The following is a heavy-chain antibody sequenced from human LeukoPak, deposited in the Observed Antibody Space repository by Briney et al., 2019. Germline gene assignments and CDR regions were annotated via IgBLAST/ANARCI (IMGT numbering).Heavy chain of an antibody. CDR2: ISAYNGNT. J-gene: IGHJ6*03. V-gene: IGHV1-18*01. Sequence: ASVKVSCKASGYTFTSYGISWVRQAPGQGLEWMGWISAYNGNTNYAQKLQGRVTMTTDTSTSTAYMELRSLRSDDTAVYYCARESIAAAGPTYYYYYYYMDVWGKGTTVTVSS. CDR3: ARESIAAAGPTYYYYYYYMDV. D-gene: IGHD6-13*01. CDR1: GYTFTSYG.